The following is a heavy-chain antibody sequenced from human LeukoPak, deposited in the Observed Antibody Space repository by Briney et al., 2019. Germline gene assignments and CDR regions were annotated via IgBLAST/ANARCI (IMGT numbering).Heavy chain of an antibody. CDR3: AKEETMSTVPTYCDY. Sequence: GASLRLSCAASGFTLSSYAMSGVRQARGKGREGVSAISGSGGSTYYADSVKGRFTISRDNSKNTLYLQMTSLRAEDTAVYYCAKEETMSTVPTYCDYWGQGTLVTVSS. CDR2: ISGSGGST. V-gene: IGHV3-23*01. D-gene: IGHD4-17*01. CDR1: GFTLSSYA. J-gene: IGHJ4*02.